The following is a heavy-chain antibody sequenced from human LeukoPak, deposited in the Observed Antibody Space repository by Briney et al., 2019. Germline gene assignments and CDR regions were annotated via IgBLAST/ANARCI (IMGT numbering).Heavy chain of an antibody. CDR2: IYPGNSDI. Sequence: GESLKISCKGSGYSFTTYWIGWVRQMPGKGLEWMGIIYPGNSDIRCSPSFQGQVTMSVDKSISTAYLQWTSLKASDTAMYYCARRQGCSSTSCPPDYWGQGTLVTVSS. V-gene: IGHV5-51*01. D-gene: IGHD2-2*01. CDR3: ARRQGCSSTSCPPDY. J-gene: IGHJ4*02. CDR1: GYSFTTYW.